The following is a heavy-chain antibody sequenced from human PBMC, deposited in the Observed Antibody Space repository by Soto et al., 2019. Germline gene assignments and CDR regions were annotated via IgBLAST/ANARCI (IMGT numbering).Heavy chain of an antibody. V-gene: IGHV4-61*01. Sequence: ASETLSLTCTVSGGSVSSGSYYWSWIRQPPGKGLEWIGYIYYSGSTNYNPSLKSRVTISVDTSKNQFSLKLSSVTAADTAVYYCARGSPDWFDPWGQGTLVTVSS. CDR1: GGSVSSGSYY. CDR3: ARGSPDWFDP. J-gene: IGHJ5*02. CDR2: IYYSGST.